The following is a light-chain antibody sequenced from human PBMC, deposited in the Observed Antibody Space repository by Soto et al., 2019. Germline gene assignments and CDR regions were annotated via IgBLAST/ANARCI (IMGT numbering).Light chain of an antibody. Sequence: EIVLTQSPGTLSLSPGERTTLSCRASQSVSNSYLAWYQQKPGQAPRLLIYGASSRATGIPDRFSGSGSGTDFTLTISRLEPEDFAVYYCQQYGSFPYTFGQGTKLEIK. CDR2: GAS. CDR3: QQYGSFPYT. J-gene: IGKJ2*01. V-gene: IGKV3-20*01. CDR1: QSVSNSY.